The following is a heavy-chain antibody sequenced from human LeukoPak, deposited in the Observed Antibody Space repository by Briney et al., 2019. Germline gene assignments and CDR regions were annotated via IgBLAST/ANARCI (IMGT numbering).Heavy chain of an antibody. CDR2: IFSGGTT. D-gene: IGHD3-22*01. V-gene: IGHV3-53*01. Sequence: GGSLRLSCAASGFTVSSNYMSWVRQAPGKGLEWVSVIFSGGTTYYADSVKGRFTISRHNSENTLYLQMNSLKTEDTAVYYCTRDRHRVKSDYWGQGTLVTVSS. J-gene: IGHJ4*02. CDR3: TRDRHRVKSDY. CDR1: GFTVSSNY.